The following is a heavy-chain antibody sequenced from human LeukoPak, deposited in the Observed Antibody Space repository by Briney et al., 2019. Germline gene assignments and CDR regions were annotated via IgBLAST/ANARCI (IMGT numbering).Heavy chain of an antibody. V-gene: IGHV3-30-3*01. CDR2: ISYDGSNK. Sequence: GGSLRLSCAATGFTFSSSAMHWVRQAPDKGLEWVAVISYDGSNKYYADSVKGRFTISRDNSKNTLYLQMNSLRADDTAVYYCARDRDSSGWYEGFDYWGQGTLVTVSS. CDR3: ARDRDSSGWYEGFDY. J-gene: IGHJ4*02. CDR1: GFTFSSSA. D-gene: IGHD6-19*01.